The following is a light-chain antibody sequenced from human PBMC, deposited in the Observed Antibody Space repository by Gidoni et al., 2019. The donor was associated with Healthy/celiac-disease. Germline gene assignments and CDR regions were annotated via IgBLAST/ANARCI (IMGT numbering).Light chain of an antibody. CDR3: QQRSNWLT. V-gene: IGKV3-11*01. CDR2: DAS. J-gene: IGKJ4*01. CDR1: QSVSSY. Sequence: EIVLTQSPATLSFSPGERATLSCRASQSVSSYLDWYQQKPGQAPRLLIYDASNSATGIPARFSGSGSGTDFTRSISSLEPEDLAVYYCQQRSNWLTFGGGTKVEIK.